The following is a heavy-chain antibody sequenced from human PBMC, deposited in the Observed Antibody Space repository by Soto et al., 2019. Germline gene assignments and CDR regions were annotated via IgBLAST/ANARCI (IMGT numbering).Heavy chain of an antibody. Sequence: GGALRLSFAASGFTFRGSCMHWVRQVSEKGLEWVGRIRSKPNSYATEYAASVQGRFTISRDDSKNTAYLHMNNLKTEDTAVYYCISFCSSCFFDYWGQGTPVTVSS. CDR2: IRSKPNSYAT. J-gene: IGHJ4*02. D-gene: IGHD6-13*01. CDR3: ISFCSSCFFDY. CDR1: GFTFRGSC. V-gene: IGHV3-73*01.